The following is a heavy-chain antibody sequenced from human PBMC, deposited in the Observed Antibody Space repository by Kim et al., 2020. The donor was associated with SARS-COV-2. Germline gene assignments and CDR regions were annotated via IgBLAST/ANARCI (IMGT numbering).Heavy chain of an antibody. CDR1: GGSISSYY. V-gene: IGHV4-4*07. Sequence: SETLSLTCTVSGGSISSYYWSWIRQPAGKGLEWIGRIYTSGSTNYNPSLKSRVTMSVDTSKNQFSLKLSSVTAADTAVYYCARANRAAPKQNNWFDPWGQGTLVTVSS. J-gene: IGHJ5*02. CDR2: IYTSGST. D-gene: IGHD6-13*01. CDR3: ARANRAAPKQNNWFDP.